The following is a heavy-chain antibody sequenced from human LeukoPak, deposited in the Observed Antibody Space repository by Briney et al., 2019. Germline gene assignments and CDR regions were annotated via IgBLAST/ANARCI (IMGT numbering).Heavy chain of an antibody. D-gene: IGHD1-26*01. V-gene: IGHV3-30-3*01. CDR2: ISYDGSNK. CDR1: GFTFSSYA. CDR3: ARDLGEWELLQDY. Sequence: GGSLRLSCAASGFTFSSYAMHWVREAPGKGLEWVAVISYDGSNKYYADSVKGRFTISRDSSKNTLYLQMNSLRAEDTAVYYCARDLGEWELLQDYWGQGTLVTVSS. J-gene: IGHJ4*02.